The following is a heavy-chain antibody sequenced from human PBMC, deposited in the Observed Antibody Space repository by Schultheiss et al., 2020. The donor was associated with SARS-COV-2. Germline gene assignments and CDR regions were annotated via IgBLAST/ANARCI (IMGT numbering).Heavy chain of an antibody. CDR1: GYTFTSYG. CDR3: ARDTASGGSTWYLYFQH. V-gene: IGHV1-18*01. Sequence: ASVKVSCKASGYTFTSYGISWVRQAPGQGLEWMGWINPNSGGTNYAQKLQGRVTMTTDTSTSTAYMELRSLRSDDTAVYYCARDTASGGSTWYLYFQHWGQGTLVTVSS. CDR2: INPNSGGT. J-gene: IGHJ1*01. D-gene: IGHD6-13*01.